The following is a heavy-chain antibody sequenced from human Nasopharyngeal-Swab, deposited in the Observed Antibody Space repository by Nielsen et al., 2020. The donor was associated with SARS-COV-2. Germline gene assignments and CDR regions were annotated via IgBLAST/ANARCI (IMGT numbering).Heavy chain of an antibody. CDR2: IYYSGST. CDR3: ARVIIYDSSGYYNWFDP. CDR1: GGSISSYY. D-gene: IGHD3-22*01. Sequence: SETLSLTCTVSGGSISSYYWSWIRQPPGKGLEWIGYIYYSGSTNYNPSLKSRVTISVDTSKNQFSLKLSSVTAADTAVYYCARVIIYDSSGYYNWFDPWGQGTLVTASS. V-gene: IGHV4-59*01. J-gene: IGHJ5*02.